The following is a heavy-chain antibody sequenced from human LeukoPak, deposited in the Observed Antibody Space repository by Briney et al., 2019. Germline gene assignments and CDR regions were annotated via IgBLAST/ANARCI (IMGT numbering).Heavy chain of an antibody. CDR3: ARGWPLVRYFEN. D-gene: IGHD6-6*01. CDR1: GGSISSSNW. CDR2: INHSGST. V-gene: IGHV4-4*02. Sequence: PSETLSLTCAVSGGSISSSNWWSWVRQPPGKGLEWIGEINHSGSTNYNPSLKGRVTISVDTPKNQFSLKLSSVTAADTAVYYCARGWPLVRYFENWGQGTLVTVSS. J-gene: IGHJ4*02.